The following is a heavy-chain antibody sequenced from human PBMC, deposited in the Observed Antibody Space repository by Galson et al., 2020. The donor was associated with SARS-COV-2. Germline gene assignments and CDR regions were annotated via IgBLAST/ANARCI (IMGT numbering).Heavy chain of an antibody. Sequence: SQTLSLTCAVYGGSLSGYYWSWIRQSPGKGLEWIGDISYTGDMNRNPSLKSRVTLSVDTSKNQFSLRLSSVTVADTAVYSCARGPRYPRWIGTGTGHFFDQWGQGTPVTVSS. CDR3: ARGPRYPRWIGTGTGHFFDQ. V-gene: IGHV4-34*01. CDR2: ISYTGDM. J-gene: IGHJ4*02. CDR1: GGSLSGYY. D-gene: IGHD1-1*01.